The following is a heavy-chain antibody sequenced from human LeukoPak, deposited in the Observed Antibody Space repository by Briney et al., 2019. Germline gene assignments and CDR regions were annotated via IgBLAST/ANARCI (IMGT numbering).Heavy chain of an antibody. V-gene: IGHV3-33*01. CDR1: GFTFSSYG. D-gene: IGHD3-22*01. J-gene: IGHJ4*02. Sequence: GGSLILSCVVSGFTFSSYGMHWVRQAPGKGLEWVALIWYDGSNKYYADSVKGRFTISRDNSKNTLYLQMNSLRADDTAVYYCARDVFTTYDTGGGYFDYWGQGTLVTVSS. CDR3: ARDVFTTYDTGGGYFDY. CDR2: IWYDGSNK.